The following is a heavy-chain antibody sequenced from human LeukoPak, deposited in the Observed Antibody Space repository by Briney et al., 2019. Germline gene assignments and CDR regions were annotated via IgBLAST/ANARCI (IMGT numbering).Heavy chain of an antibody. CDR2: ISSSGSTI. J-gene: IGHJ6*02. CDR1: GFTFSDYY. CDR3: ARGIEFGESWNYYGMDV. V-gene: IGHV3-11*01. D-gene: IGHD3-10*01. Sequence: GGSLRLSCAASGFTFSDYYMSWIRQAPGKGLEWVSYISSSGSTIYYADSVKGRFTISRDNAKNSLYLQMNSLRAEDTAVYYCARGIEFGESWNYYGMDVWGQGTTVTVFS.